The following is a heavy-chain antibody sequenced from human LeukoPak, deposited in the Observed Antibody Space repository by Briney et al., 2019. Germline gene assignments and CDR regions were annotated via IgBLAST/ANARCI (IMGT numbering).Heavy chain of an antibody. CDR1: AVSIRSYY. CDR2: IYYSGST. Sequence: SETLSLTCTVSAVSIRSYYWSWIRQPPGKGLEWIGYIYYSGSTNYNPSLKSRVTISVDTSKNQFSLKLSSVTAADTAVYYCARCSGSAFFVYGGQGTLVTVSS. J-gene: IGHJ4*02. CDR3: ARCSGSAFFVY. D-gene: IGHD2-15*01. V-gene: IGHV4-59*01.